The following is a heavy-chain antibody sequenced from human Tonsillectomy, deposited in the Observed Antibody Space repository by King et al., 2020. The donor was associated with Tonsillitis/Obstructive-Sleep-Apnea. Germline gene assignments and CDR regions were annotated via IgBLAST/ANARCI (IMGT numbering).Heavy chain of an antibody. CDR1: GYNFTTSW. D-gene: IGHD3-3*01. CDR2: IDPSDSYT. Sequence: VQLVESGAEVKKPGESLRISCKGSGYNFTTSWITWVRQMPGKGLEWMGRIDPSDSYTNYSPSFQGHVTFSVDKSISTAYLQWSSLMASDTAMYYCARHRDFWSGYLGDDHYYDMDVWGQGTTVTVSS. CDR3: ARHRDFWSGYLGDDHYYDMDV. V-gene: IGHV5-10-1*03. J-gene: IGHJ6*02.